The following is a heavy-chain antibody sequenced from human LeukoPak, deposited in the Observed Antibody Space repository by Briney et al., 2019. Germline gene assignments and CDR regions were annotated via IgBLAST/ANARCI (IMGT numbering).Heavy chain of an antibody. CDR2: IWYDGSNK. Sequence: GGSLRLSCAASGFTFSSYGMHWVRQAPGKGLEWVAAIWYDGSNKYYADSVKGRFTISRDNSKNTLYLQMNSLRAEDTAVYYCARAVREYGMDVWGQGTTVTVSS. V-gene: IGHV3-33*01. J-gene: IGHJ6*02. CDR3: ARAVREYGMDV. CDR1: GFTFSSYG.